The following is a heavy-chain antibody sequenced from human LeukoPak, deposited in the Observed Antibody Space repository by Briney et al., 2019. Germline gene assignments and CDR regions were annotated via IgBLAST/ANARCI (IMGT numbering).Heavy chain of an antibody. J-gene: IGHJ4*02. CDR3: AKDTGYGGNGGLDY. CDR2: ISWDGGST. CDR1: GFTFDDYA. Sequence: PGGSLRLSCAASGFTFDDYAMHWVRQAPGKGLEWVSLISWDGGSTCYADSVKGRFTISRDNSKNSLYLQMNSLRAEDTALYYCAKDTGYGGNGGLDYWGQGTLVTVYS. D-gene: IGHD4-23*01. V-gene: IGHV3-43D*04.